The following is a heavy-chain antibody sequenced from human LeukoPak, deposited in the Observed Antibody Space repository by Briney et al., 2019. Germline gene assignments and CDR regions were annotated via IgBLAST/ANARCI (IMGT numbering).Heavy chain of an antibody. CDR2: IKKDGSEK. CDR1: GFTFSSYG. CDR3: ARDLSGITGYTYGRGIDY. D-gene: IGHD5-18*01. J-gene: IGHJ4*02. V-gene: IGHV3-7*01. Sequence: GGSLRLSCAASGFTFSSYGMSWVRQAPGKGLEWVAKIKKDGSEKYYVDSVKGRFTISRDNAKTSLFLQMNSLRAEDTAVYYCARDLSGITGYTYGRGIDYWGQGTLVTVSS.